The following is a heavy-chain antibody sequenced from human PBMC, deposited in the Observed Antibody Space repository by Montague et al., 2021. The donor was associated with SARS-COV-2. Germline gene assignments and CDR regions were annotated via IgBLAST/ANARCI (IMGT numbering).Heavy chain of an antibody. D-gene: IGHD4-17*01. CDR3: ARALQTTDGMDA. CDR1: GFTFSSYG. Sequence: SLRLSCAASGFTFSSYGMHWVRQAPGKGLEWVAVIWYDGSNKYYADSVKGRFTISRDNSKNTLYLQMNSLRAEDTAVYYCARALQTTDGMDAWGQGTTVTVSS. CDR2: IWYDGSNK. V-gene: IGHV3-33*01. J-gene: IGHJ6*02.